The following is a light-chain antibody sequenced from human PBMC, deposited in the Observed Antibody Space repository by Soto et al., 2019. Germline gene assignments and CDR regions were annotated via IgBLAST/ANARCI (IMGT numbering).Light chain of an antibody. J-gene: IGLJ1*01. CDR2: DVS. Sequence: QSVLTQPASVSGSPGHSITISCTGTSSDVGGYNYVSWYQQYPGKAPKLMIYDVSNRPSGVSNRFSGSKSGNTASLTISGLQAEDEADYYCSSYTSSSRIFGTGTKVTVL. V-gene: IGLV2-14*01. CDR3: SSYTSSSRI. CDR1: SSDVGGYNY.